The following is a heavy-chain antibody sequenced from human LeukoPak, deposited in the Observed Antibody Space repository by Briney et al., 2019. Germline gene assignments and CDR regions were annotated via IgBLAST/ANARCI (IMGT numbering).Heavy chain of an antibody. D-gene: IGHD3-3*01. V-gene: IGHV4-34*01. CDR2: INHSGST. CDR3: ARGGDYDFWSGYHYYYYYMDV. Sequence: SETLSLTCAVYGGSFSGYYWSWIRQPPGKGLEWIGEINHSGSTNYNPSLKSRVTISVDTSKNQFSLKLSSVTAADTAVYYCARGGDYDFWSGYHYYYYYMDVWGKGTTVTVSS. CDR1: GGSFSGYY. J-gene: IGHJ6*03.